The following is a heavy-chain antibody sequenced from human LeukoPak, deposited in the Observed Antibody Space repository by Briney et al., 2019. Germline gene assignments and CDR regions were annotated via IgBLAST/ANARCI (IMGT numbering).Heavy chain of an antibody. CDR1: GFTFSSYS. J-gene: IGHJ4*02. CDR3: VRKLGGV. V-gene: IGHV3-21*01. CDR2: ISSSSSYI. Sequence: GGSLRLSCATSGFTFSSYSMNWVRQAPGKGLEWVSSISSSSSYIYYADSVKGRFTISRDNAKNALYLQMNSLRPEDAAVYYCVRKLGGVWGQGTLVTVSS. D-gene: IGHD2-8*02.